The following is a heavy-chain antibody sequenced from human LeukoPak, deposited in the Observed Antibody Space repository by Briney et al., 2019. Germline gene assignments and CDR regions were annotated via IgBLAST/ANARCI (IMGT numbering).Heavy chain of an antibody. CDR2: ISMSGETT. V-gene: IGHV3-23*01. CDR1: GFTFGGYA. CDR3: ATYLMSKLFYMDV. D-gene: IGHD2-2*02. Sequence: PGGSLRLSCVGSGFTFGGYAMTWVRQAPGQGLEWVSCISMSGETTYYADSVKGRFTISRDNSKNTLYLQIYSLRVEDTAAYYCATYLMSKLFYMDVWGKGTTVTVSS. J-gene: IGHJ6*03.